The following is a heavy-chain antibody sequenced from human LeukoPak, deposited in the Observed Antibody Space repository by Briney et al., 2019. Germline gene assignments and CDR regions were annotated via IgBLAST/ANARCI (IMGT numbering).Heavy chain of an antibody. CDR1: GFTFGTYR. CDR2: IDGDGTGT. J-gene: IGHJ4*02. D-gene: IGHD7-27*01. V-gene: IGHV3-74*01. Sequence: GGSLRLSCKASGFTFGTYRMHWVRQPPGKGLVWVSRIDGDGTGTDYADSVKGRFTVSRDNAKNTVYLQMNSLTAEDTSTYYCVRDNWGLDYWGQGTLVTVSS. CDR3: VRDNWGLDY.